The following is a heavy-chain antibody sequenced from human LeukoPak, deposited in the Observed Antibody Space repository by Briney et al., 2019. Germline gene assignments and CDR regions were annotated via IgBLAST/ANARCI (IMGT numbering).Heavy chain of an antibody. V-gene: IGHV1-2*02. J-gene: IGHJ5*02. Sequence: EASVKVSCKASGGTFSSYAISWVRQAPGQGLEWMGWINPNSGGTSSAQKFQGRVTMTRDTSITTVYMEVSWLTSDDTAIYYCARADRLHGGPYLIGPWGQGTLVTVSS. CDR3: ARADRLHGGPYLIGP. CDR2: INPNSGGT. D-gene: IGHD2-21*01. CDR1: GGTFSSYA.